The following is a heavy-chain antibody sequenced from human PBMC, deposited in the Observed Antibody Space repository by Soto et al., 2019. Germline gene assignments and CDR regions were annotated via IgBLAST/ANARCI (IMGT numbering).Heavy chain of an antibody. CDR3: ARSRYYDFWSGYNWFDP. J-gene: IGHJ5*02. D-gene: IGHD3-3*01. CDR2: IYPGDSDT. V-gene: IGHV5-51*01. CDR1: GYSFTSYW. Sequence: GESLKISCKGSGYSFTSYWIGWVRQMPGKGLEWMGIIYPGDSDTRYSPSFQGQVTISADKSISPAYLQWSSLKASDTAMYYCARSRYYDFWSGYNWFDPWGQGTLVTVSS.